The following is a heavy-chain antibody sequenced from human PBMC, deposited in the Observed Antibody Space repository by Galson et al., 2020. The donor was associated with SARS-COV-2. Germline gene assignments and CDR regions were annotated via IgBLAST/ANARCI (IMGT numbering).Heavy chain of an antibody. CDR3: ARDTLEGYYYDSSGYYPLFDY. J-gene: IGHJ4*02. V-gene: IGHV1-58*01. CDR1: GFTFTSSA. D-gene: IGHD3-22*01. Sequence: SVKVSCKASGFTFTSSAVQWVRQARGQRLEWIGWIVVGNGNTNYAQKFQERVTITRDMSTSTAYMELSSLRSEDTAVYYCARDTLEGYYYDSSGYYPLFDYWGQGTLVTVSS. CDR2: IVVGNGNT.